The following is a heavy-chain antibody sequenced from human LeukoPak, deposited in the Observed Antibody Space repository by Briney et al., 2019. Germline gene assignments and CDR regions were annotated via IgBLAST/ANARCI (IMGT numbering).Heavy chain of an antibody. V-gene: IGHV4-59*01. CDR3: ARSHMRDSSGYFP. CDR1: GGSISSYY. J-gene: IGHJ5*02. D-gene: IGHD3-22*01. CDR2: IYYSGST. Sequence: PSETLSLTCTVSGGSISSYYWSWIRQPPGKGLEWVGYIYYSGSTNYNPSLKSRVTISVDTSKNQFSLKLSSVTAADTAVYYCARSHMRDSSGYFPWGQGTLVTVSS.